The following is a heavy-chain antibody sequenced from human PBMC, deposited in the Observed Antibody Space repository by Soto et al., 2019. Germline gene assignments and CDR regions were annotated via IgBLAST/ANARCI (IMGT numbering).Heavy chain of an antibody. CDR2: LSYDGSYK. V-gene: IGHV3-30*18. J-gene: IGHJ6*02. CDR3: AKEFGEGPYYFYGMDV. D-gene: IGHD3-16*01. Sequence: QAQLVESGGSVVQPGRSLRLSCVVSGFTFRSYAMHWVRQAPGKGLEWVAVLSYDGSYKSYVDSVEGRFTISRDNSKNTLTLQMKSLKTEDTAVYYCAKEFGEGPYYFYGMDVWGQGTTVTVSS. CDR1: GFTFRSYA.